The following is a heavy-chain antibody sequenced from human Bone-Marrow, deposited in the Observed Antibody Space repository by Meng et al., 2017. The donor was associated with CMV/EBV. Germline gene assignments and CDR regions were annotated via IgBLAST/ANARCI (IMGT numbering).Heavy chain of an antibody. Sequence: GGSLRLSCAASGFTFSSNDMHWVRQTTGKGLEWVSAIGTAGDTYYPGSVKGRFTISRENAKNSFYLQMNSLRAEDTAVYYCARVKGMGAFDIWGQGTMVTVSS. V-gene: IGHV3-13*01. CDR2: IGTAGDT. J-gene: IGHJ3*02. CDR1: GFTFSSND. D-gene: IGHD6-13*01. CDR3: ARVKGMGAFDI.